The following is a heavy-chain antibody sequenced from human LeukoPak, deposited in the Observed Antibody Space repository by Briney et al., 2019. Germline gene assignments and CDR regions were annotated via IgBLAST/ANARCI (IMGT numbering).Heavy chain of an antibody. CDR2: INWNGGST. D-gene: IGHD6-13*01. CDR3: ARERGQRLVPYYFDY. CDR1: GFTFDDYG. J-gene: IGHJ4*02. Sequence: GGSLRLSCAASGFTFDDYGMSCVRQAPGKGLEWVSGINWNGGSTGYADSVKGRFTISRDNAKNSLDLQMSSLRAEDTALYYCARERGQRLVPYYFDYWGQGTLVTVSS. V-gene: IGHV3-20*04.